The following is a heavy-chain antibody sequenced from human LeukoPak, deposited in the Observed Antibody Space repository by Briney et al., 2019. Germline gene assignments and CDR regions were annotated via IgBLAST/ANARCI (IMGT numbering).Heavy chain of an antibody. Sequence: GGSLRLSCAVSGLTFSSSWMDWVRQAPGKGLKWVASINPDGIKRYSADSVKGRFTISRDNARNSLYLQMDSLRVEDTAFYYCARGLAFSRLDYWGQGVLVTVSS. D-gene: IGHD2/OR15-2a*01. CDR3: ARGLAFSRLDY. CDR2: INPDGIKR. CDR1: GLTFSSSW. V-gene: IGHV3-7*01. J-gene: IGHJ4*02.